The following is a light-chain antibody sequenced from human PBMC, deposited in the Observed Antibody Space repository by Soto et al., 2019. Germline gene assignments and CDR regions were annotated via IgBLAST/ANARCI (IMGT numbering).Light chain of an antibody. CDR1: SRDVGAYVY. J-gene: IGLJ3*02. V-gene: IGLV2-8*01. CDR3: WSYAGADTWV. CDR2: EVT. Sequence: QSALTQPSSASGSPGESVTMSCTGTSRDVGAYVYVSWFQQHPGKAPKLLIYEVTKRPSGVPDRFSGSRSGNTASLTVSGLQVEDEADYYCWSYAGADTWVFGGGTKLTVL.